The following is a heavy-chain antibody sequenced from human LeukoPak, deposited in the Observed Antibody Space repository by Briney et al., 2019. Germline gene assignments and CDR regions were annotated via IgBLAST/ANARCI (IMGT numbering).Heavy chain of an antibody. J-gene: IGHJ4*02. D-gene: IGHD3-3*01. CDR3: ARGDVAYYDFWSGYPRAFDY. Sequence: SETLSLTCTVSGGSISSYYWSWIRQPPGKGLEWIGYIYNSGSTNYNPSLKSRVTISVDTSKNQFSLKLSSVTAADTAVYYCARGDVAYYDFWSGYPRAFDYWGQGTLVTVSS. CDR2: IYNSGST. CDR1: GGSISSYY. V-gene: IGHV4-59*01.